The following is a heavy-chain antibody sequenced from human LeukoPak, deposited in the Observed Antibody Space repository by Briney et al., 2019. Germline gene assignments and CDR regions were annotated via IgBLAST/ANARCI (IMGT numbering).Heavy chain of an antibody. Sequence: NPGGSLRLSCAASGFTFSDYYMSWIRLAPGKGLEWVSYISSSGSTIYYADSVKGRFTISRDNAKNSLYLQMNSLRAEDTAVYYCASPYYYDTDAFDIWGQGTMVTVSS. CDR1: GFTFSDYY. CDR3: ASPYYYDTDAFDI. J-gene: IGHJ3*02. D-gene: IGHD3-22*01. V-gene: IGHV3-11*01. CDR2: ISSSGSTI.